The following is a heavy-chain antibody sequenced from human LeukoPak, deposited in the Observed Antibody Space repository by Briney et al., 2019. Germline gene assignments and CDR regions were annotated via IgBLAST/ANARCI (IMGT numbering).Heavy chain of an antibody. CDR3: ARTQLAYYYYYMDV. J-gene: IGHJ6*03. V-gene: IGHV4-38-2*01. D-gene: IGHD1-1*01. CDR2: IYHSGST. Sequence: PSETLSLTCAVSSSSISSDYYWGWIRQPPGKGLEWIGTIYHSGSTYYNPSLKSRVTISVDTSKNQFSLKLSSVTAADTAVYYCARTQLAYYYYYMDVWGKGTTVTVSS. CDR1: SSSISSDYY.